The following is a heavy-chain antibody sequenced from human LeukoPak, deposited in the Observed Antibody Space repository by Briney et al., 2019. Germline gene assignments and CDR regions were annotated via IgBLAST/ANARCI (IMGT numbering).Heavy chain of an antibody. CDR2: ISWNSGSI. V-gene: IGHV3-9*01. Sequence: LAGRSLRLSCAASGFTFDDYAMHWVRQAPGRGLEWVSSISWNSGSIVYADSVKGRFTISRDNAKNSLYLQMNSLRAEDTDLYYCAKDRYYGSYLIDYRGQGTLVTVYS. D-gene: IGHD1-26*01. CDR1: GFTFDDYA. J-gene: IGHJ4*02. CDR3: AKDRYYGSYLIDY.